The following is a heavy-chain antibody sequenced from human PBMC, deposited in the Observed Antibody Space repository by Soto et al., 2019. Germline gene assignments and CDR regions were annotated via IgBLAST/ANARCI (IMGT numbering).Heavy chain of an antibody. CDR1: GFSFSNYA. CDR2: IWYDGTKK. J-gene: IGHJ4*02. D-gene: IGHD1-20*01. CDR3: SRGSNWNVGLFDY. V-gene: IGHV3-33*01. Sequence: QVEMVESGGGVVQPGKSLRLSCTASGFSFSNYAMYWVRQAPGKGLEWVALIWYDGTKKSYAESMQGRFTISRDNSNNTLYLQLNSLRAEDTAVYYCSRGSNWNVGLFDYWGQGTLVTVSS.